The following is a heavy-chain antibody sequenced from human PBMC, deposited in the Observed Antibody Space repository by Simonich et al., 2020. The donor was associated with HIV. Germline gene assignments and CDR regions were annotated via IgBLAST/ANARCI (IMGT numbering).Heavy chain of an antibody. CDR3: ARGFYQRLYYFDY. V-gene: IGHV4-34*01. D-gene: IGHD2-2*01. J-gene: IGHJ4*02. CDR1: GGSFSDYY. Sequence: QVQLQQWGAGLLKPSETLSLTCAVYGGSFSDYYWSWIRQPPGKGLEGGGEINHSGSTNYNPALKSRVTISVDTSKNQFSLKLSSVTAADTAVYYCARGFYQRLYYFDYWGQGTLVTVSS. CDR2: INHSGST.